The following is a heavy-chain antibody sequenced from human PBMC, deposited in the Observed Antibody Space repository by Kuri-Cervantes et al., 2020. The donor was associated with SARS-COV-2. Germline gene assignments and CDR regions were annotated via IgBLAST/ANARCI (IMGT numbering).Heavy chain of an antibody. CDR3: ARDCSTADCKTFGYY. CDR1: GGSISSSSYY. D-gene: IGHD2-2*01. V-gene: IGHV4-39*02. Sequence: GSLRLSCTVAGGSISSSSYYWGWIRQPPGKGLEWIGSIYYSGGTFYNPSLKSRVTISVDTSKNQFSLKLSSVTAADTAVYYCARDCSTADCKTFGYYWGRGTLVTVSS. J-gene: IGHJ4*02. CDR2: IYYSGGT.